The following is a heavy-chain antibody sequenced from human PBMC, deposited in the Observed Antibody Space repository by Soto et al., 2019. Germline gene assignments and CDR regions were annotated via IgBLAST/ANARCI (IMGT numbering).Heavy chain of an antibody. CDR3: ARVPHDGTYYYFDC. CDR1: GDSFSSGDYY. D-gene: IGHD1-26*01. V-gene: IGHV4-30-4*01. J-gene: IGHJ4*02. CDR2: IYYGGRA. Sequence: QVQLQESGPGLVKPSQTLSLTCTVSGDSFSSGDYYWAWIRQPPGTGLEWIGYIYYGGRAYYNPSLESRLTISIATSKSQFSLQLESVTAADTAVYYCARVPHDGTYYYFDCWGQGILVTVSS.